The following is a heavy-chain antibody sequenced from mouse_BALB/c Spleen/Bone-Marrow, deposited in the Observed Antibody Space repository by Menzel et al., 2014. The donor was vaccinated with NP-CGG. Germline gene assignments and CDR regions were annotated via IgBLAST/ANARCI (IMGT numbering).Heavy chain of an antibody. CDR3: ARWGKLGRGYFDV. V-gene: IGHV14-3*02. J-gene: IGHJ1*01. Sequence: EVQLQQSGAELVKPGASVKLSCTASGFNIKDTYMHWVKQRPEQGLEWIGRIDPANGNTKYDPKFQGKATITADTSSNTAYLQLSSLTSEDTAVYYCARWGKLGRGYFDVWGAGTTFTVSS. CDR1: GFNIKDTY. CDR2: IDPANGNT. D-gene: IGHD4-1*01.